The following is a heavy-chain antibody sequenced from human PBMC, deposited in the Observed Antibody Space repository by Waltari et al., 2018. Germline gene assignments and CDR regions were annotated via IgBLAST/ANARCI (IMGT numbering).Heavy chain of an antibody. CDR3: AGGVRDGYYVNAFDI. CDR2: INQNGSI. V-gene: IGHV4-34*01. J-gene: IGHJ3*02. D-gene: IGHD3-10*02. CDR1: GGSFSGYY. Sequence: QVQLQQWGAGLLKPSETLSLTCAVYGGSFSGYYWSWIRQPPGKGLEWIGEINQNGSINYDSSLKIRVTISVYATNNQFSLKLSSVTAADTAVYYCAGGVRDGYYVNAFDIWGQGTMVTVSS.